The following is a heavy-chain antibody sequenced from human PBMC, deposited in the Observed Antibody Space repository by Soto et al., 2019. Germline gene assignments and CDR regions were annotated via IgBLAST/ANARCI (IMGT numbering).Heavy chain of an antibody. D-gene: IGHD2-2*01. CDR2: IIPIFGTA. CDR1: GGTFSSYA. Sequence: QVQLVQSGAEVKKPGSSVKVSCKASGGTFSSYAISWVRQAPGQGLEWMGGIIPIFGTANYAEKLQGRVTVTAEESTSTAYMELSSLSSEETAVYYCAKLPAADYYDGMDVWGRGSKVTVSS. V-gene: IGHV1-69*12. CDR3: AKLPAADYYDGMDV. J-gene: IGHJ6*02.